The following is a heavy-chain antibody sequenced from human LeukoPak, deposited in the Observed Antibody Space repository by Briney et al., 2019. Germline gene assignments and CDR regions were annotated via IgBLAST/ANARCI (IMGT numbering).Heavy chain of an antibody. Sequence: PGGSLRLSCAASGFTFSSYGMHWVRQAPGKGLEWVAFIRYDGSNKYYADSVKGRFTISRDNSKNTLYLQMNSLRAEDTAVYYCAKGRFLEWLRFDYWGQGTLVTASS. J-gene: IGHJ4*02. CDR2: IRYDGSNK. D-gene: IGHD3-3*01. CDR1: GFTFSSYG. CDR3: AKGRFLEWLRFDY. V-gene: IGHV3-30*02.